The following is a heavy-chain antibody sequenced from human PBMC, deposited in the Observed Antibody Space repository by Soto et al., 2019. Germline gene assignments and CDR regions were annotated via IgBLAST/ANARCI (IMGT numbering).Heavy chain of an antibody. V-gene: IGHV1-69*12. Sequence: QVQLVQSGAGVTKPGSSVKVSCKASGGTFRSYVTSWVRQAPGQGLEWLGGIIPMYGTTYYAQTFQGRVTISAAESTSTAFRELSSLRSEDTAVYYCARIGTLDWIDDYWGQGTLVTVSS. CDR2: IIPMYGTT. J-gene: IGHJ4*02. D-gene: IGHD1-1*01. CDR1: GGTFRSYV. CDR3: ARIGTLDWIDDY.